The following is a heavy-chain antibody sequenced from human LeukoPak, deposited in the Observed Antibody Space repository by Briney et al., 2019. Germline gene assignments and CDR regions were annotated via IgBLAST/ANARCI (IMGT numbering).Heavy chain of an antibody. D-gene: IGHD6-13*01. J-gene: IGHJ4*02. CDR1: GGSVSNDNSY. CDR2: LSYSGST. V-gene: IGHV4-39*02. Sequence: SETQSLTCTVSGGSVSNDNSYWGWIRQSPGKGLEWIGSLSYSGSTYYNPSLKSRVTMSVDMSKNHFSLKLSSVAAADTAVYYCARVLAAAAHFDFWGQGTLVTVSS. CDR3: ARVLAAAAHFDF.